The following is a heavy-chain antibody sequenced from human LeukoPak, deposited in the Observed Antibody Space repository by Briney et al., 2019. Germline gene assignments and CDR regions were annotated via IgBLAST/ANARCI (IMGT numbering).Heavy chain of an antibody. CDR3: ARGYSSSWYQDFDYSDY. V-gene: IGHV3-21*01. Sequence: GGSLRLSCAASGFTFSTYSMDWVRQAPGKGLEWVSSSSSSSSYKYYADSVKGRFTISRDNAKNSLYLQMNSLRAEDTAVYYCARGYSSSWYQDFDYSDYWGQGTLVTVSS. D-gene: IGHD6-13*01. CDR2: SSSSSSYK. CDR1: GFTFSTYS. J-gene: IGHJ4*02.